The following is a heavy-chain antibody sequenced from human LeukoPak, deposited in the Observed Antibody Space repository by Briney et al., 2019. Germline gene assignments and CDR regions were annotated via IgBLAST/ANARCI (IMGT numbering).Heavy chain of an antibody. D-gene: IGHD6-13*01. CDR3: ARVSSTWQFFDY. CDR2: FDYSGNT. Sequence: PSETLSLTCTVSGGSISSYYWSWIRQHPGKGLEWIGYFDYSGNTYYNPSPKSRVTISVDTSKNQFSLKLSSVTAADTAVYYCARVSSTWQFFDYWGQGTLVTVSS. V-gene: IGHV4-59*06. J-gene: IGHJ4*02. CDR1: GGSISSYY.